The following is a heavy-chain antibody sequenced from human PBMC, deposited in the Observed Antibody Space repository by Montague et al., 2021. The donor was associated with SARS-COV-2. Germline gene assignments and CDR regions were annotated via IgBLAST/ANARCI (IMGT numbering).Heavy chain of an antibody. CDR3: ARMPVGSKYYFDF. CDR1: GDSVSRNRAA. J-gene: IGHJ4*02. CDR2: TYYRSKWYN. Sequence: CAISGDSVSRNRAAWNWIRQSPSRGLEWLGRTYYRSKWYNDYAVSVKSRITINPDTSKNQISLHLNSVTPEDTAVYYCARMPVGSKYYFDFWGQGTLVTVSS. V-gene: IGHV6-1*01. D-gene: IGHD4-11*01.